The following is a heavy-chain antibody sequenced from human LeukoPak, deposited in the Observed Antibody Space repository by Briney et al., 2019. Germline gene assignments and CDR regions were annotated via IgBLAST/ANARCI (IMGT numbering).Heavy chain of an antibody. D-gene: IGHD1-14*01. CDR3: ARETWLPTGLFDY. CDR1: GFTFSSYW. Sequence: GGSLRLSCAASGFTFSSYWMSWVRQAPGKGLEWVANIKQDGSEKYYVDSVKGRFTISRDNAKNSLHLQMNSLRAEDTAVYYCARETWLPTGLFDYWGQGTLVTVSS. CDR2: IKQDGSEK. J-gene: IGHJ4*02. V-gene: IGHV3-7*01.